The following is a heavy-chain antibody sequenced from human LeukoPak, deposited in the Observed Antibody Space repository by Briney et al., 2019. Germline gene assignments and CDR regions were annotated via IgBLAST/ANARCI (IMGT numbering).Heavy chain of an antibody. CDR1: GFTFSSYE. J-gene: IGHJ4*02. V-gene: IGHV3-48*03. CDR2: ISSSGSTI. CDR3: ARGARWAYYFDY. Sequence: GGSLRLSSAASGFTFSSYEMNWVRQAPGKGLEWVSYISSSGSTIYYADSVKGRFTISRDNANNSVFLQMNNLRAEDSAIYYCARGARWAYYFDYWGQGSLVTVSS. D-gene: IGHD4-23*01.